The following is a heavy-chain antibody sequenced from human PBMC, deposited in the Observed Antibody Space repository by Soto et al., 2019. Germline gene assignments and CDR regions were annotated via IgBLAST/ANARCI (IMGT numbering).Heavy chain of an antibody. V-gene: IGHV4-59*08. Sequence: PSETLSLTCTVSGGSISSYYWSWIRQPPGKGLEWIGYIYYSGSTNYNPSLKSRVTISVDTSKNQFSLKLSSVTAADTAVYYCARHGGIVATRVFDYWGQGTLVTVS. J-gene: IGHJ4*02. CDR3: ARHGGIVATRVFDY. D-gene: IGHD5-12*01. CDR2: IYYSGST. CDR1: GGSISSYY.